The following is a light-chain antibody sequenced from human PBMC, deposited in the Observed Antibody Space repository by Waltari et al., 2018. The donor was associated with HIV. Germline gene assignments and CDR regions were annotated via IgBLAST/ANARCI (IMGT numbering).Light chain of an antibody. CDR1: RSNIGTGSD. CDR3: QSYDSSLSGWV. Sequence: QSVLTQPPSVSGAPGQRVPIPCPGTRSNIGTGSDVPWSRPFAGRAPKLLVYGNNNRPSGVPDRFSGSNSGTSASLAITGLQADDEADYYCQSYDSSLSGWVFGGGTKLTVL. V-gene: IGLV1-40*01. CDR2: GNN. J-gene: IGLJ3*02.